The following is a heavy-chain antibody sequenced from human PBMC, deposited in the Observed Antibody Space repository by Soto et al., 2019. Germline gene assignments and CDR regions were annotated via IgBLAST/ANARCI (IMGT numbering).Heavy chain of an antibody. D-gene: IGHD3-3*01. J-gene: IGHJ6*02. CDR2: IIPLFGTT. CDR1: EGTFNSYV. CDR3: ARGGTIFESSERYYHYGLDV. V-gene: IGHV1-69*06. Sequence: QVKLVQSGAEVKKPGSSVRVSCKASEGTFNSYVVSWVRQAPGQGLQWMGGIIPLFGTTDYAHQLEGRVTQTADTSTTTAYMELSGLRAGETAVYYCARGGTIFESSERYYHYGLDVWGQGTAVIGSS.